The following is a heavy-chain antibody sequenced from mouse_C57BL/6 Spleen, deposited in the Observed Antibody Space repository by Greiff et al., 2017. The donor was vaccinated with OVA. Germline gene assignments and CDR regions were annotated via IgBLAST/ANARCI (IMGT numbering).Heavy chain of an antibody. CDR1: GFTFSDAW. Sequence: EVQLVESGAGLVQPGGSMKLSCAASGFTFSDAWMDWVRQSPEKGLEWVAEIRNKANNHATYYAESVKGRFTISRDDSKSSVYLQMNSLRAEDTGIYYCTRRMPWYFDVWGTGTTVTVSS. V-gene: IGHV6-6*01. CDR3: TRRMPWYFDV. J-gene: IGHJ1*03. CDR2: IRNKANNHAT.